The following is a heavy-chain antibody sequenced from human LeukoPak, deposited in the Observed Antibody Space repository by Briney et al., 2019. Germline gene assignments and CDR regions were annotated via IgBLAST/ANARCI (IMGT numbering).Heavy chain of an antibody. CDR3: AKAPGSYRQFDY. J-gene: IGHJ4*02. Sequence: GGSLRLSCAASGFTFSSYAMHWVRQAPGKGLEWVAFIRYDGSNKYFADSVKGRFTISRDNSKNTLYLQMSSLRAEDTAVYYCAKAPGSYRQFDYWGQGTLVTVSS. CDR2: IRYDGSNK. CDR1: GFTFSSYA. D-gene: IGHD3-16*02. V-gene: IGHV3-30*02.